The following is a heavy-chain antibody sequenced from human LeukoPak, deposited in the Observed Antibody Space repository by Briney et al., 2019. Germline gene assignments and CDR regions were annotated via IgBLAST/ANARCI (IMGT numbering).Heavy chain of an antibody. Sequence: PGGSLRLSCAASGFTFSSYAMSWVRQAPGKGLEWVSAISGSGGSTYYADSVKGRFTISRDNSKNTLYLQMNSLRAEDTAVYYCAKDLDQPSQYDSSGYHIYYYGMGVWGQGTTVTVSS. CDR2: ISGSGGST. J-gene: IGHJ6*02. CDR1: GFTFSSYA. CDR3: AKDLDQPSQYDSSGYHIYYYGMGV. V-gene: IGHV3-23*01. D-gene: IGHD3-22*01.